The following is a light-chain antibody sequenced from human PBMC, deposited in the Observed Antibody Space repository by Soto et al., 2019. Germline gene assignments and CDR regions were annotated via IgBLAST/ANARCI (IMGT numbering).Light chain of an antibody. J-gene: IGLJ1*01. CDR3: ASWDDTLHGFYV. CDR2: SDN. CDR1: SSNIPSNA. Sequence: QSVLSQPPSVSGTPGQRVTISCSGSSSNIPSNAVNWYQQLPGTAPKLLIYSDNRRPSGVPARFSASKSGTSASLAISGLLSDDEADYYCASWDDTLHGFYVFGTGTKVTVL. V-gene: IGLV1-44*01.